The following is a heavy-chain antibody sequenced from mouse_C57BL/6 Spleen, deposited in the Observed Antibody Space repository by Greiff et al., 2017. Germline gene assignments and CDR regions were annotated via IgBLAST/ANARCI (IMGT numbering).Heavy chain of an antibody. CDR2: INPSNGGT. J-gene: IGHJ2*01. V-gene: IGHV1-53*01. Sequence: QVQLKQPGAELVRPGASVKLSCKASGYTFNSYCMHWVKQRPGQGLEWIGDINPSNGGTKYTAKFQGKATLTVAKASSTAYMQLSSLTSEDSAVYYCTSTRHRLGFLDYWGQGTTRTVSS. CDR3: TSTRHRLGFLDY. CDR1: GYTFNSYC. D-gene: IGHD1-2*01.